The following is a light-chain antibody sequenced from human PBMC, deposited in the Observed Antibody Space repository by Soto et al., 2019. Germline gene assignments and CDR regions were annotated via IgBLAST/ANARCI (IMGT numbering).Light chain of an antibody. Sequence: DIHMTQSPSSLSASVGDIVTITCRASQSISSYLNWYQQKPGKAPKLLIYAASSLQSGVPSRFSGSGSGTDFTLTISSLQPEDFATYYCQQYKTPWTFGQGTKVDIK. CDR1: QSISSY. V-gene: IGKV1-39*01. CDR3: QQYKTPWT. J-gene: IGKJ1*01. CDR2: AAS.